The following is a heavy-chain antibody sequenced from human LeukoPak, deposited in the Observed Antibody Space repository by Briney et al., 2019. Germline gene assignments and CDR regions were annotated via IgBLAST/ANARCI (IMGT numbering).Heavy chain of an antibody. CDR2: RNPNSGNT. Sequence: GASVKVSCKASGYTFTSYDINWVRQATGQGLEWMGWRNPNSGNTGYAQKFQGRVTMTRNTSISTAYMELSSLRSEDTAVYYCARVTMVRGVHGYYFDYWGQGTLVTVSS. D-gene: IGHD3-10*01. CDR1: GYTFTSYD. J-gene: IGHJ4*02. V-gene: IGHV1-8*01. CDR3: ARVTMVRGVHGYYFDY.